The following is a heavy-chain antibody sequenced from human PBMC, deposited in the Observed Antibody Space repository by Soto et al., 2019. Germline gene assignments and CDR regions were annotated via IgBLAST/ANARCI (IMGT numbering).Heavy chain of an antibody. Sequence: QITLKESGPTLVKPTQTLTLTCTFSGFSLSTSGVSVGWIRQPPGKALEWLALIYCDDDKRYSPSLKSRLTITNETYKNQVVPRMTHMDPVDTATYYCAHSRCGGDCLQSYPSHYYYGMDVWGQGTTVTVSS. V-gene: IGHV2-5*02. D-gene: IGHD2-21*02. CDR3: AHSRCGGDCLQSYPSHYYYGMDV. CDR1: GFSLSTSGVS. J-gene: IGHJ6*02. CDR2: IYCDDDK.